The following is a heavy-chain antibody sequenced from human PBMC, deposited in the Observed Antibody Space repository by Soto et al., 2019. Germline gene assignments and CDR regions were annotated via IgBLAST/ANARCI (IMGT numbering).Heavy chain of an antibody. D-gene: IGHD3-22*01. CDR3: ERQATGYYYGWFDP. CDR2: IYYTGST. CDR1: GGSITSYY. J-gene: IGHJ5*02. V-gene: IGHV4-59*08. Sequence: SETLSLTCTVSGGSITSYYWSWIRQPPGKGLEWIGYIYYTGSTNYNPSLKSRVSISIDTSKNQFSLKLSSVTAAVTAVYYCERQATGYYYGWFDPWGQGTLVTVSS.